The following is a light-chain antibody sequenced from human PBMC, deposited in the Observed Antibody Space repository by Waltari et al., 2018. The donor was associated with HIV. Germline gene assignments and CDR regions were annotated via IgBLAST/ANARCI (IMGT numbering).Light chain of an antibody. J-gene: IGLJ3*02. CDR1: SGSIASNY. CDR2: DDN. V-gene: IGLV6-57*02. Sequence: NFMLTQTHSVSESPGKTVTISCTGSSGSIASNYVQWYPQRPGSAPTTVIYDDNQIPSVVPDRFSGSIDSSSNSASLTISGLKPEDEADYYCQSYDSSIRVFGGGTKLTVL. CDR3: QSYDSSIRV.